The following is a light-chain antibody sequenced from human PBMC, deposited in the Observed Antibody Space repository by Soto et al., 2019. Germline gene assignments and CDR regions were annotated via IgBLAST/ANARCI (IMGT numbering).Light chain of an antibody. Sequence: EIVLTQSPGTLSLSPGESATLSCRASPSVSSSYLAWYQQKPGQAPILLLYGASSRATGIPDRFSGSGSGTDFTLTISRLEPEDFAVYYCQQYGSSPRTFGQGTKVEIK. CDR3: QQYGSSPRT. J-gene: IGKJ1*01. V-gene: IGKV3-20*01. CDR1: PSVSSSY. CDR2: GAS.